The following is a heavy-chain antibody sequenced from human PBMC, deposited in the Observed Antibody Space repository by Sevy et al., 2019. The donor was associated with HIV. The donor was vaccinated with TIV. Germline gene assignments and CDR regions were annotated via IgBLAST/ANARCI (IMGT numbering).Heavy chain of an antibody. CDR3: AKDDLGSIDY. CDR2: LSYDDSDE. CDR1: GFIFSTSP. J-gene: IGHJ4*02. D-gene: IGHD3-10*01. V-gene: IGHV3-30-3*02. Sequence: GGSLKLSCAASGFIFSTSPMHWVRQAPGKGLECVAILSYDDSDENYADSVKGRFTISRDNPKNTLYLQMNSLRTEDTAVYYCAKDDLGSIDYWGQGTLVTVSS.